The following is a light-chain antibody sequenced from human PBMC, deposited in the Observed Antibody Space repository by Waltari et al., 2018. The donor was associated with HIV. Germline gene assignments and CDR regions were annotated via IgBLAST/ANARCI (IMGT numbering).Light chain of an antibody. Sequence: QSALTQPASVSGSPGQSITISCTGTSSDVGNYNLVSWYQQHPGKAPKLMIYEGIKRPSGVSNRISGSKSGNTASLTISGLQAEDEADYYCCSYGGSSNWVCGGGTKLTVL. CDR1: SSDVGNYNL. CDR2: EGI. V-gene: IGLV2-23*01. J-gene: IGLJ3*02. CDR3: CSYGGSSNWV.